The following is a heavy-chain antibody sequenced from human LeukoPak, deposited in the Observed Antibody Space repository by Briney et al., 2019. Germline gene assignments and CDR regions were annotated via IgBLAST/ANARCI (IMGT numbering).Heavy chain of an antibody. D-gene: IGHD6-13*01. J-gene: IGHJ4*02. CDR1: GFTVSSNY. Sequence: GGSLRLSCAASGFTVSSNYMSWVGQAPGKGLEWVSLLYSDGPTYYAGSVKGRFTISRDNSKNTLYLQMNSLRAEDTAVYYCARDCCSSNRLGYWGQGTLVTVSP. CDR3: ARDCCSSNRLGY. CDR2: LYSDGPT. V-gene: IGHV3-53*01.